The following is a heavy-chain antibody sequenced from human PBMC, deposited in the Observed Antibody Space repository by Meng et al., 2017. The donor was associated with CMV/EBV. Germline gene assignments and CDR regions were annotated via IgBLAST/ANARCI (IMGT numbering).Heavy chain of an antibody. V-gene: IGHV3-15*01. Sequence: GGSLRLSCAASGLTFSNAWMSWVRQAPGKGLEWVGRIKSKTDGGTTDYAAPVKGRFTISRDDSKNTLYLQMNSLKTEDTAVYYCTTDFILMVYDAVDWAWGQGTLVTVSS. CDR2: IKSKTDGGTT. D-gene: IGHD2-8*01. J-gene: IGHJ5*02. CDR1: GLTFSNAW. CDR3: TTDFILMVYDAVDWA.